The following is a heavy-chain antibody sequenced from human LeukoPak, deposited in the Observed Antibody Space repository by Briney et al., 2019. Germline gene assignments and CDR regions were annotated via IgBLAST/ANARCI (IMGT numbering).Heavy chain of an antibody. Sequence: SETLSLTCAVYGGSFSGYYWSWLRQPPGKGLEWIGEINHSGSTNYNPSLKSRVTISVDTSKKQFSLKLSSVTAADTAVYYCARGYVYDYVWGSYRRQYYFDYWGQGTLVTVSS. CDR2: INHSGST. J-gene: IGHJ4*02. D-gene: IGHD3-16*02. CDR1: GGSFSGYY. V-gene: IGHV4-34*01. CDR3: ARGYVYDYVWGSYRRQYYFDY.